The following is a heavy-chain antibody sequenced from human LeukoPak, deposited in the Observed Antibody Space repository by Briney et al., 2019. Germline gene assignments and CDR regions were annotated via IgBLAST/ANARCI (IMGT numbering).Heavy chain of an antibody. D-gene: IGHD6-13*01. CDR1: GFTFSSHW. CDR2: INSDGSSI. CDR3: ATLPIAAAGYLPDY. Sequence: PGGSLRLSCAASGFTFSSHWMHWVRQAPGKGLVWVSRINSDGSSISYADSVKGRFTISRDNAKNTLYLQMNSLRAEDTAVYYCATLPIAAAGYLPDYWGQGALVTVSS. V-gene: IGHV3-74*01. J-gene: IGHJ4*02.